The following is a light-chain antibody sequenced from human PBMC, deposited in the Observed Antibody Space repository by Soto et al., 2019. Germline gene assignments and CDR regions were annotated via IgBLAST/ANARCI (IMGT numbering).Light chain of an antibody. Sequence: QSALTQPRSVSGSPGQSVTISCTGTSSDVGNYNYVSWYQQHPGKAPKVTIYDVNKRPSGVPDRFSGSKSGNTASLTISGLQAEDEADYYCCSYAGSYTWVFGGGTKLTVL. V-gene: IGLV2-11*01. J-gene: IGLJ3*02. CDR1: SSDVGNYNY. CDR2: DVN. CDR3: CSYAGSYTWV.